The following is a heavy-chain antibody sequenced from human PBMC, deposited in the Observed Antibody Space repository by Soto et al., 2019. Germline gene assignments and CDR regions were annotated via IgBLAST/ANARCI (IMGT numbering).Heavy chain of an antibody. CDR1: GDSIKNYY. J-gene: IGHJ4*02. Sequence: QVQLQVSGPGLVKPSATLSLTCTVSGDSIKNYYWSWIRQPPGKGLEWIGYRFYTGSTNHNPSLKGRVTVSFDMSNNQVSLRLSSVTAADTAVYYCVKSRNGYNLNALDQWGQGVLVPVSS. CDR2: RFYTGST. CDR3: VKSRNGYNLNALDQ. D-gene: IGHD5-12*01. V-gene: IGHV4-59*01.